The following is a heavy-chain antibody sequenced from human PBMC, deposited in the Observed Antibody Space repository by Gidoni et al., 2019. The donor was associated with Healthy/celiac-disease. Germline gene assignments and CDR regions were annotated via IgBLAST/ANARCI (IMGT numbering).Heavy chain of an antibody. CDR1: GGSISSSSYY. CDR3: ARGRPKIAARRTHFDY. Sequence: QLQLQESGPGLVKPSETLSLTCTVSGGSISSSSYYWGWIRQPPGKGLEWIGSIYYSVSTYYNPSLKSRVTISVDTSKNQFSLKLSSVTAADTAVYYCARGRPKIAARRTHFDYWGQGTLVTVSS. J-gene: IGHJ4*02. CDR2: IYYSVST. V-gene: IGHV4-39*01. D-gene: IGHD6-6*01.